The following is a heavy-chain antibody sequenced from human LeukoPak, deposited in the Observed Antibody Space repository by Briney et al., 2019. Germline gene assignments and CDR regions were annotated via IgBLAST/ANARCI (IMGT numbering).Heavy chain of an antibody. J-gene: IGHJ4*02. Sequence: GGSLRLSCAASGFTPSSYEMNWVRQAPGKGLEWVSYISSSGSTIYYADSGKGRFTISRDNAKNSLYLQMNSLRAEDTAVYYCAKRCDLNSSDYWGQGTLVTVSS. CDR3: AKRCDLNSSDY. D-gene: IGHD1-7*01. CDR2: ISSSGSTI. CDR1: GFTPSSYE. V-gene: IGHV3-48*03.